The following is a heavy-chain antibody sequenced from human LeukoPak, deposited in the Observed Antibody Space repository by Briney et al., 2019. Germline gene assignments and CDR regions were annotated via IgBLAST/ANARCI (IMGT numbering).Heavy chain of an antibody. Sequence: ASVTVSCTASGYTFIRYHMHWVRQATGQGLEWMGWMNPNSGNTGYAQKFQGRVTMTRNTSISTAYMELSSLRSEDTAVYYCARGLLGSSWYEYWGQGTLVTASS. CDR1: GYTFIRYH. CDR3: ARGLLGSSWYEY. CDR2: MNPNSGNT. D-gene: IGHD6-13*01. J-gene: IGHJ4*02. V-gene: IGHV1-8*01.